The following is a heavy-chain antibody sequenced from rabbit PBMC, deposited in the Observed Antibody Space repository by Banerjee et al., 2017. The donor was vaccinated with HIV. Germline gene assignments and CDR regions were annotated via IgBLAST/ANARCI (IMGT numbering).Heavy chain of an antibody. D-gene: IGHD6-1*01. CDR1: GFSLSSYW. V-gene: IGHV1S45*01. CDR2: IVTGSGST. CDR3: ARSYAYMDL. Sequence: QEQLEESGGDLVKPEGSLTLTCTASGFSLSSYWMSWVRQAPGKGLEWIGCIVTGSGSTVYANWAKGRFTISKTSSTTMTLQMTSLTAADTATYFCARSYAYMDLWGPGTLVTVS. J-gene: IGHJ6*01.